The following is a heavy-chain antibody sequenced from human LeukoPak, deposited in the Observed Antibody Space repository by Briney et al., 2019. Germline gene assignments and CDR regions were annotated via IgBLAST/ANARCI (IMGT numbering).Heavy chain of an antibody. CDR1: GFTFDDYA. D-gene: IGHD6-19*01. CDR3: TPSWGIAVAGLYYFDY. CDR2: IRSKAYGGTT. V-gene: IGHV3-49*04. Sequence: RSLRLSCTASGFTFDDYAMSWVRQAPGKGLEGVGFIRSKAYGGTTEYGAAVKGRFTISRDDSKSIGYLQMNRLKTEDTAVYYCTPSWGIAVAGLYYFDYWGQGTLVSVSS. J-gene: IGHJ4*02.